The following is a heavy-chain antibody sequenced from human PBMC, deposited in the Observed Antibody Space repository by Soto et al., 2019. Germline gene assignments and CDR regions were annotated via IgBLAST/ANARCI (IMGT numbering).Heavy chain of an antibody. Sequence: QVQLVESGGGVVQPGRSLRLSCAASGFTFSSYGMHWVRQAPGKGLEWVAVISYDGSNKYYADSVKGRFTISRDNSKNTLYLQMNSLRAEDTAVYYCASLTSTTVTMLRAPGDYWGQGTLVTVSS. V-gene: IGHV3-30*03. J-gene: IGHJ4*02. CDR3: ASLTSTTVTMLRAPGDY. D-gene: IGHD4-17*01. CDR1: GFTFSSYG. CDR2: ISYDGSNK.